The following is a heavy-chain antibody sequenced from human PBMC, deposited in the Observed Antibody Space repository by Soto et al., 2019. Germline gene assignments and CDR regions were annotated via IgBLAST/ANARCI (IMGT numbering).Heavy chain of an antibody. D-gene: IGHD6-13*01. Sequence: GGSLRLSCAASGFTFSNAWMNWVRQAPGKGLEWVGRIKSKTDGGTTDYAAPVKGRFTISRDDSKNTLYLQMNSLKTEDTAVYYCTTDKGAAAGPYYYYYGMDVWGQGTTVTVSS. V-gene: IGHV3-15*07. CDR1: GFTFSNAW. J-gene: IGHJ6*02. CDR3: TTDKGAAAGPYYYYYGMDV. CDR2: IKSKTDGGTT.